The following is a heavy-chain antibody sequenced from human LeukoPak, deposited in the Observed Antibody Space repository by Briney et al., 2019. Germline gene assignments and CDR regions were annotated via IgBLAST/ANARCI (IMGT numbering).Heavy chain of an antibody. V-gene: IGHV4-59*01. J-gene: IGHJ4*02. Sequence: PSETLSLTCTVSGGSISNYYWSWIRQPPGKGLEWIAYIYYSGSTNYNPSLKSRVTISVDTSKNQFSLKLGSVTAADTAVYYCARDFNGANSFDSWGQGTLVTVSS. CDR1: GGSISNYY. CDR3: ARDFNGANSFDS. D-gene: IGHD4/OR15-4a*01. CDR2: IYYSGST.